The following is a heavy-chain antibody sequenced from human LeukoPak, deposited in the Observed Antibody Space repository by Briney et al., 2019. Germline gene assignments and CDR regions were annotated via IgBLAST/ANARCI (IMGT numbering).Heavy chain of an antibody. CDR2: FDPEDGET. D-gene: IGHD2-21*02. Sequence: GASVKVSCKVSGYTLTELSMHWVRQAPGKGLEWMGGFDPEDGETIYAQKFKGRVTMTEDTSTDTAYMELSSLRSEDTAVYYCATLTHDSLNFDYWGQGTLVTVSS. J-gene: IGHJ4*02. V-gene: IGHV1-24*01. CDR3: ATLTHDSLNFDY. CDR1: GYTLTELS.